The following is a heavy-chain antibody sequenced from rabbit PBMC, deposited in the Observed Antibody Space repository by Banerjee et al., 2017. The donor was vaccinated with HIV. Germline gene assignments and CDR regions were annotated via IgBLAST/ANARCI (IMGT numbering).Heavy chain of an antibody. CDR3: ARGVAYTYGYAAYAYLDL. CDR1: GFDFSSSYY. Sequence: QSLEESGGDLVKPGASLTLTCKASGFDFSSSYYMCWVRQAPGKGLEWIVCIYTYTGTTYYASWAKGRFTISKTSSTTVTLQVTSLTAADTATYFCARGVAYTYGYAAYAYLDLWGQGTLVTVS. J-gene: IGHJ4*01. CDR2: IYTYTGTT. D-gene: IGHD6-1*01. V-gene: IGHV1S40*01.